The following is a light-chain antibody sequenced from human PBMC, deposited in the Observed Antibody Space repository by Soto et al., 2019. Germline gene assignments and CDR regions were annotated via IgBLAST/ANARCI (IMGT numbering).Light chain of an antibody. Sequence: EIILTQSPASLSVSPGERATLSCRASQSVNNNLAWYQQKRGQAPRLFIYGASTRATGIPGRFRGSGSGTEFTLTITSLQSEDFAVYNWPPDTFGQGTKLEIK. V-gene: IGKV3-15*01. CDR3: PPDT. J-gene: IGKJ2*01. CDR1: QSVNNN. CDR2: GAS.